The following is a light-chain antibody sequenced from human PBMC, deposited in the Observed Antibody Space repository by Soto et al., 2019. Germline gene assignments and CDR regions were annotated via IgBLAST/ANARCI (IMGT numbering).Light chain of an antibody. J-gene: IGKJ1*01. CDR3: QQFSSTPSWT. CDR2: GAS. V-gene: IGKV3-20*01. Sequence: ENVLTQSPGTLSLSPGERATLSCRASQSVSRSDLAWYQQKPGQAPRLLIYGASSRATGIPDRFSGSGSGTDFTLTTSRMEPEDFAVYYCQQFSSTPSWTFGQGTKVDIK. CDR1: QSVSRSD.